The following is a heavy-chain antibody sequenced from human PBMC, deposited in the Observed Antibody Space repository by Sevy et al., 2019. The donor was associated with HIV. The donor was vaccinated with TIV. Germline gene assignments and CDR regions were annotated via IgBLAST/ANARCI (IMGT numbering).Heavy chain of an antibody. J-gene: IGHJ4*02. Sequence: GGSLRLSCAASGFTFSNYAMNWVRQVPGKGLEWVSGITDSGGGTFYADSVKGRFAISRDNSKNTLYLQMNSLRAEDAALYYCVRAIGAAGSYWGLGTLVTVSS. D-gene: IGHD6-13*01. CDR2: ITDSGGGT. CDR1: GFTFSNYA. CDR3: VRAIGAAGSY. V-gene: IGHV3-23*01.